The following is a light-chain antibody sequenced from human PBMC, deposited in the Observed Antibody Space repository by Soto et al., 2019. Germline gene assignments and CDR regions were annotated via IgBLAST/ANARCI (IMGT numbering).Light chain of an antibody. CDR2: GTS. V-gene: IGKV3-15*01. J-gene: IGKJ4*01. CDR3: QQYNKWPLT. Sequence: EIVMTQSPATLSVSPGERATLSCRASQTVSGNLAWYQQKPGPAPRLLIYGTSTRATGISARFSGSGSGTEFALTISSMQSEDFAVYYCQQYNKWPLTFGGGTKVEIK. CDR1: QTVSGN.